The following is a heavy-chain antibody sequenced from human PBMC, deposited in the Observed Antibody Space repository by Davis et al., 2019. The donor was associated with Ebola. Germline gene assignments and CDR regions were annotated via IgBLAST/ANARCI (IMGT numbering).Heavy chain of an antibody. Sequence: GESLKISCATSGFTFSSYWMHWVRQAPGKGLVWVSFINSEGSKTSYADSAKGRFTISRDNAKKTLYLEMNSLSVDDTAVYYCAREGAATGWHDPFDIWGQGTMVTVSS. CDR2: INSEGSKT. J-gene: IGHJ3*02. D-gene: IGHD6-19*01. CDR1: GFTFSSYW. CDR3: AREGAATGWHDPFDI. V-gene: IGHV3-74*01.